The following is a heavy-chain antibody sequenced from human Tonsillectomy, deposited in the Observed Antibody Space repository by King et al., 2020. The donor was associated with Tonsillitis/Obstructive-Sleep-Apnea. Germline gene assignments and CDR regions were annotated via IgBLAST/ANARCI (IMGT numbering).Heavy chain of an antibody. CDR1: GFTFSSYA. Sequence: VQLVESGGGLVQPGGSLRLSCAASGFTFSSYAMSWVRQAPGKGLEWVSGISASGGTTYYADSVKGRFTISRDNSKNTLYLQLNSLRVEDTAVYYCAQVGGVIPAAIFGVPYYYYYVDVWGKGTTVTVSS. CDR3: AQVGGVIPAAIFGVPYYYYYVDV. J-gene: IGHJ6*03. V-gene: IGHV3-23*04. D-gene: IGHD2-2*02. CDR2: ISASGGTT.